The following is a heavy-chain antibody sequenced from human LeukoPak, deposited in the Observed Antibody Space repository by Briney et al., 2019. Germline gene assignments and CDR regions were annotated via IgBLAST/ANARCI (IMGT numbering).Heavy chain of an antibody. CDR3: AKTRPLDSSSWSHGDY. CDR2: IVGTSGST. Sequence: GGSLRLSCAASGFTFSSYAMSWVRQAPGKGLEWVSGIVGTSGSTSYADSVKGRFTISRDNSKNTLYLQMKSLRAEDTAVYYCAKTRPLDSSSWSHGDYWGQGTLVTVSS. D-gene: IGHD6-13*01. V-gene: IGHV3-23*01. CDR1: GFTFSSYA. J-gene: IGHJ4*02.